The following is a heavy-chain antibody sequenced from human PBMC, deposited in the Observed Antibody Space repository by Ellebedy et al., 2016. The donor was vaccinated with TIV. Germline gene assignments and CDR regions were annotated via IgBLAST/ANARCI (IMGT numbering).Heavy chain of an antibody. CDR1: GYTFTSYA. V-gene: IGHV7-4-1*02. CDR3: ARDSRYNWNDWDYYHMDV. Sequence: ASVKVSCKPSGYTFTSYAMNWVRQAPGQGLEWLGWINTNTGNPTYSQGFRGQFVFSLDTSVSTAYLEISGLRAEDTAVYYCARDSRYNWNDWDYYHMDVWGRGTTVTVSS. D-gene: IGHD1-1*01. J-gene: IGHJ6*03. CDR2: INTNTGNP.